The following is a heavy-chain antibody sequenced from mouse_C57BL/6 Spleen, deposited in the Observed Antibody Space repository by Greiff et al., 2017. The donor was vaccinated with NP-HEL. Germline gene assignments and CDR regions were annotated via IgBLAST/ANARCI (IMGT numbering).Heavy chain of an antibody. V-gene: IGHV5-6*01. D-gene: IGHD1-1*02. J-gene: IGHJ4*01. Sequence: EVKVVESGGDLVKPGGSLKLSCAASGFTFSSYGMSWVRQTPDKRLEWVATISSGGSYTYYPDSVKGRFTISRDNAKNTLYLQMSSLKSEDTAMYYCARQYMGAMDYWGQGTSVTVSS. CDR2: ISSGGSYT. CDR1: GFTFSSYG. CDR3: ARQYMGAMDY.